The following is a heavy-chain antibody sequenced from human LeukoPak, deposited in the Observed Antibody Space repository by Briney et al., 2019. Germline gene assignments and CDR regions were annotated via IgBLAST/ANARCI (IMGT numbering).Heavy chain of an antibody. J-gene: IGHJ1*01. Sequence: PGGSLRLSCAASGFTFSSYGMHWVRQAPGKGLEWVAVIWYDGSNKYYADSVKGRFTISRDNSKNTLYLQMNSLRAEDTAVYYCAKHRTKVAGTFQHWGQGTLVTVSS. CDR2: IWYDGSNK. D-gene: IGHD6-19*01. CDR3: AKHRTKVAGTFQH. V-gene: IGHV3-33*06. CDR1: GFTFSSYG.